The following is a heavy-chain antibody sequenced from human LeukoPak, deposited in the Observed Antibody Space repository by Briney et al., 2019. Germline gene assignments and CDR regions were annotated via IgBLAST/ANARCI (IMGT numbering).Heavy chain of an antibody. CDR2: MNPNSGNT. D-gene: IGHD5-18*01. Sequence: GASVKVSCKASGYSFTSYYINWVRQATGQGLEWMGWMNPNSGNTGYAQKFQGRVTMTRNTSISTAYMELSSLRSEDTAVYYCARWNRIQLYYYYGMDVWGQGTTVTVSS. CDR3: ARWNRIQLYYYYGMDV. CDR1: GYSFTSYY. J-gene: IGHJ6*02. V-gene: IGHV1-8*01.